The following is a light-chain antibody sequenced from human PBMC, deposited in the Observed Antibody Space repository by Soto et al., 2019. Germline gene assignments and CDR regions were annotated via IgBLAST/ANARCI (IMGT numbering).Light chain of an antibody. CDR2: CAS. V-gene: IGKV3-20*01. J-gene: IGKJ3*01. CDR3: QQYGSSLLFT. CDR1: QSVSSSY. Sequence: EIVLTQSPGTLSLSPGERATLSCRASQSVSSSYLAWYQQKPGQAPRLLIYCASSRATGIPDRFSGSGSGTAFTLTISRLEPEDFSVYYCQQYGSSLLFTFGPGTKVDIK.